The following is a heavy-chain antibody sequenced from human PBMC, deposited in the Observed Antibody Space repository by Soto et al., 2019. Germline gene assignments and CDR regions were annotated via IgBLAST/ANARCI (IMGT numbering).Heavy chain of an antibody. Sequence: TLSLTCAVYGGSFSGYYWSWIRQPPGKGLEWIGEINHSGSTNYNPSLKSRVTISVDTSKNQFSLKLSSVTAADTAVYYCARGRWFDPWGQGTLVTVSS. J-gene: IGHJ5*02. CDR3: ARGRWFDP. CDR1: GGSFSGYY. V-gene: IGHV4-34*01. CDR2: INHSGST.